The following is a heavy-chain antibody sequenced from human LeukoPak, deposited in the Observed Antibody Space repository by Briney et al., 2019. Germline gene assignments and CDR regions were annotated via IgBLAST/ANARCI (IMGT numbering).Heavy chain of an antibody. D-gene: IGHD1-26*01. J-gene: IGHJ4*02. CDR1: GGSISSYY. V-gene: IGHV4-59*08. CDR3: ARHGVWASRQSYFDH. CDR2: IDYSGNT. Sequence: SETLSLTCTVSGGSISSYYWNWIRQPPGKGLEWIAYIDYSGNTNYNPSLMSRATVSRDTSKNQFSLKLSPVTAADTAVYYCARHGVWASRQSYFDHWGQGTLVTVSS.